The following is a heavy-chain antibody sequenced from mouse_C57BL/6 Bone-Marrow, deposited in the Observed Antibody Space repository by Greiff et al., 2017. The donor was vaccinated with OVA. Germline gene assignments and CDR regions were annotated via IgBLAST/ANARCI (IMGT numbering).Heavy chain of an antibody. CDR1: GYTFTSYW. CDR2: IDPSDSYT. V-gene: IGHV1-50*01. J-gene: IGHJ1*03. CDR3: ARQLVNRSYWYFDV. D-gene: IGHD4-1*02. Sequence: QVQLQQPGAELVKPGASVKLSCKASGYTFTSYWMQWVKQRPGQGLEWIGEIDPSDSYTNYNQKFKGKATLTVDTSSSTAYMQLSSLTSEDSAVYYCARQLVNRSYWYFDVWGTGTTVTVSS.